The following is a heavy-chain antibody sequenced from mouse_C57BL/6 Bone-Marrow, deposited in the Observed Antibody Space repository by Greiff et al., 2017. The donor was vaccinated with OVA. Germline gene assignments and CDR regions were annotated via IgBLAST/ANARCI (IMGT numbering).Heavy chain of an antibody. V-gene: IGHV1-82*01. Sequence: QVQLKESGPELVKPGASVKISCKASGYAFSSSWMNWVKQRPGKGLEWIGRIYPGDGDTNYNGKFKGKATLTADKSSSTAYMQLSSLTSEDTAVYFCASSYYSNYYAMDYWGQGTSVTVSS. CDR3: ASSYYSNYYAMDY. CDR2: IYPGDGDT. CDR1: GYAFSSSW. D-gene: IGHD2-12*01. J-gene: IGHJ4*01.